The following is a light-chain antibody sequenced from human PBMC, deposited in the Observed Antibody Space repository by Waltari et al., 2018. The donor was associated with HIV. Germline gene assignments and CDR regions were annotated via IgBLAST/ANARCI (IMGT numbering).Light chain of an antibody. J-gene: IGLJ3*02. Sequence: QSVLTQPPSVSGAPGQSVTISCPGSRSNIGAGYDVHWYQLLPGAAPELLISGTNNRPSVVPDRFSGSKSGTSASLAITGLQAEDEADYYCQSYDISLSAVFGGGTKLTVL. CDR2: GTN. CDR3: QSYDISLSAV. V-gene: IGLV1-40*01. CDR1: RSNIGAGYD.